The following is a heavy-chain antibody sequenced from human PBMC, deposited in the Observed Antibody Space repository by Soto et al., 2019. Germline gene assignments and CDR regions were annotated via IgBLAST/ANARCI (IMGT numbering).Heavy chain of an antibody. CDR3: AREPNYDILTGYYAPLDF. CDR1: GFTVSSNY. CDR2: ISSSSSYI. V-gene: IGHV3-21*01. J-gene: IGHJ4*02. Sequence: PGGSLRLSCAASGFTVSSNYMSWVRQAPGKGLEWVSSISSSSSYIYYADSVKGRFTISRDNAKNSLYLQMNSLRAEDTAVYYCAREPNYDILTGYYAPLDFCGQGTLVTVAS. D-gene: IGHD3-9*01.